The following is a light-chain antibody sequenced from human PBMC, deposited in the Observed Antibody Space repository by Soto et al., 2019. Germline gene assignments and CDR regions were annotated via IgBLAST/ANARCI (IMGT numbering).Light chain of an antibody. CDR1: SSDVGSYNL. CDR3: CSYACSSTFLYV. J-gene: IGLJ1*01. V-gene: IGLV2-23*03. CDR2: EGS. Sequence: LTQPASVSGSPGQSITISCTGTSSDVGSYNLVSWYQQHPGKAPKLMIYEGSKRPSGVSNRFSGSKSGNTASLTISGLQAEDEADYYCCSYACSSTFLYVFGTGTKVTVL.